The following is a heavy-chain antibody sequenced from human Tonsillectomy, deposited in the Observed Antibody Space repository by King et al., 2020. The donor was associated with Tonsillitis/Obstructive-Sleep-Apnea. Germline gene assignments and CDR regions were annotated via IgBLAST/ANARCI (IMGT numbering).Heavy chain of an antibody. Sequence: VQLVESGGALIQLGGSLRLSCAASGFTFGSYAMSWVRQAPGKGLEWVSTISRSGGTGYYADSVKGRFATSRDNSKNTLFLQMSSLRAEDTAVYYCAKRDLTFNTDEAFDNW. CDR1: GFTFGSYA. J-gene: IGHJ3*02. CDR2: ISRSGGTG. D-gene: IGHD1-14*01. CDR3: AKRDLTFNTDEAFDN. V-gene: IGHV3-23*04.